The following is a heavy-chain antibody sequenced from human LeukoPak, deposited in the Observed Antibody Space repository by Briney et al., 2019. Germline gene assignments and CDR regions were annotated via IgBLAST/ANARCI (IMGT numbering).Heavy chain of an antibody. CDR2: IKQDGEK. D-gene: IGHD6-13*01. V-gene: IGHV3-7*01. Sequence: GGSLRLSCAASGSTFGPYWMTWVRQAPGKGLEWVASIKQDGEKHYVDSVKGRLTVSRDNAKNSLYLQMNSLRVEDTAVYFCARMGGTWSLDYWGQGTLVTVSS. CDR1: GSTFGPYW. J-gene: IGHJ4*02. CDR3: ARMGGTWSLDY.